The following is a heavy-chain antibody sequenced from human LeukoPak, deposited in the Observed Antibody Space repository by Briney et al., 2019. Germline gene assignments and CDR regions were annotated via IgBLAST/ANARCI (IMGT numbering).Heavy chain of an antibody. J-gene: IGHJ4*02. CDR2: IYYSGST. CDR3: ARVRRDGYPS. Sequence: SETLSLTCTVSGGSISSYYWSWIRQPPGKGLEWIGYIYYSGSTNYNPSLKSRVTKSVDTSKNQFSLKLSSVTAADTAVYYCARVRRDGYPSWGQGTLVTVSS. D-gene: IGHD5-24*01. V-gene: IGHV4-59*01. CDR1: GGSISSYY.